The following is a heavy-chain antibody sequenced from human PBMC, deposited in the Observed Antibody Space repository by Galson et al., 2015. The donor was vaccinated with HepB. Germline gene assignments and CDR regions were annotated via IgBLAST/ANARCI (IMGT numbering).Heavy chain of an antibody. CDR1: DFNFNDAW. D-gene: IGHD1-7*01. Sequence: ASDFNFNDAWMNWVRQAPGQGLEWVGHIKGKIDGETTDFAAPVNGRFTISRDDSKGTVFLHMNNVEAEDTAVHYCTTASLELRGLAFDIWGQGTTVTVSA. CDR3: TTASLELRGLAFDI. V-gene: IGHV3-15*07. CDR2: IKGKIDGETT. J-gene: IGHJ3*02.